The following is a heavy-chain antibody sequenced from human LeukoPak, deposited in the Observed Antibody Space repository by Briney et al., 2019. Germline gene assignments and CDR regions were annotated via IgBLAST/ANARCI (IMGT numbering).Heavy chain of an antibody. D-gene: IGHD6-13*01. V-gene: IGHV4-59*12. CDR1: GGSLTLYY. J-gene: IGHJ4*02. CDR2: IYYSGST. Sequence: PSETLSLTCTVSGGSLTLYYWSWVRQPPGKGLEWIGYIYYSGSTNYNPSLKSRLTISLDTSKSQFSLKLTSVTAADTAVYYCARDRPGGSSLDYWGQGTLVTVSS. CDR3: ARDRPGGSSLDY.